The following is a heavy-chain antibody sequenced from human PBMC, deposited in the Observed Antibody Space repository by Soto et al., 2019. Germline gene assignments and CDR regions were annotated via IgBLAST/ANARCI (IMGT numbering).Heavy chain of an antibody. Sequence: LSDTCGVAGGSSRGGGYCRSIIRQPPGKGLEWIGYIYHSGSTYYNPSLKSRVTISVDRSKNQFSLKLSSVTAADTAVYYCAAGVGLPRYYWGQGTLVPVSP. J-gene: IGHJ4*02. V-gene: IGHV4-30-2*01. CDR3: AAGVGLPRYY. CDR2: IYHSGST. CDR1: GGSSRGGGYC. D-gene: IGHD5-12*01.